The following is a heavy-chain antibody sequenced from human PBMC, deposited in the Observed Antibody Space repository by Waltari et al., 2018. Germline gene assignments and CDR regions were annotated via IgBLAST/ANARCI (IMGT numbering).Heavy chain of an antibody. D-gene: IGHD3-10*01. CDR3: ARRGSQYYFDY. Sequence: EVQLVESGGGLVKPGGSLRLSCAASGFTFSSYSMNWVRQAPGKGLEWVSSISSSSSYIYYADSVKGRFTISRDNAKNSLYLQMNSLRAEDTAVYYCARRGSQYYFDYWGQGTLVTVSS. J-gene: IGHJ4*02. CDR1: GFTFSSYS. V-gene: IGHV3-21*01. CDR2: ISSSSSYI.